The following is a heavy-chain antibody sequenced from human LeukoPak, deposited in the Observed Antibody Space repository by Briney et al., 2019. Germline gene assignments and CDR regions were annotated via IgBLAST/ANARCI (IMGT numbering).Heavy chain of an antibody. Sequence: GGSLRLSCAASGFTFSSYWMSWVRQAPGKGLEWVANIKQDGSEKYYVDSVKGRFTISRDNAKKSLYLQMNSLRAEDTAVYHFAKVHQEDSQDAFDIWGQGTMVTVSS. CDR1: GFTFSSYW. V-gene: IGHV3-7*01. J-gene: IGHJ3*02. D-gene: IGHD6-6*01. CDR2: IKQDGSEK. CDR3: AKVHQEDSQDAFDI.